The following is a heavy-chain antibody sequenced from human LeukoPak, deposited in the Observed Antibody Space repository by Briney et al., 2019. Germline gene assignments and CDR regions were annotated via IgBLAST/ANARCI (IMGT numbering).Heavy chain of an antibody. J-gene: IGHJ4*02. Sequence: PGGSLRLSCAASGFTLSSYWMHWVRQAPGKGLVWVSRISSDGSSTSYADSVKGRFTISRDNAKNTLYLQMNSLRAEDTAVYYCTQDWWPAIDYWGQGTLVTVSS. CDR1: GFTLSSYW. CDR2: ISSDGSST. V-gene: IGHV3-74*01. D-gene: IGHD2-15*01. CDR3: TQDWWPAIDY.